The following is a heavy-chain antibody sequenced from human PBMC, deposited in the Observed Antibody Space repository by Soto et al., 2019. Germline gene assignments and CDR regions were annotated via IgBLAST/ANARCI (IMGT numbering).Heavy chain of an antibody. CDR3: ARDQEYSSSSYYYGMDV. CDR2: IYYSGST. D-gene: IGHD6-13*01. J-gene: IGHJ6*02. CDR1: CGSIISGGYY. V-gene: IGHV4-31*03. Sequence: ASETLSLTCTFSCGSIISGGYYWSWIRQHPGKGLEWIGYIYYSGSTYYNPSLKSRVTISVDTSKNQFSLKLSSVTAADTAVYYCARDQEYSSSSYYYGMDVWGQGTTVTVSS.